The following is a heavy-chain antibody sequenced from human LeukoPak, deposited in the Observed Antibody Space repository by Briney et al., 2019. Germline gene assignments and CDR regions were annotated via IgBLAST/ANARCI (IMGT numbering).Heavy chain of an antibody. Sequence: SETLSLTCTVSGGSISSGSYYWSWIRQPAGKGLEWIGRIYNSGSTNYNPSLKSRVTISVDTSKNQFSLKLSSVTAADTAVYYCARGTRGLGYCSSTSCYRFYFDYWGQGTLVTVSS. CDR1: GGSISSGSYY. V-gene: IGHV4-61*02. CDR3: ARGTRGLGYCSSTSCYRFYFDY. J-gene: IGHJ4*02. D-gene: IGHD2-2*02. CDR2: IYNSGST.